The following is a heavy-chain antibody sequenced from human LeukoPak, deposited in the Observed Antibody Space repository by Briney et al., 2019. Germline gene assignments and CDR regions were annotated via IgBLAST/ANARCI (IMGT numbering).Heavy chain of an antibody. CDR2: IYNIGST. V-gene: IGHV4-59*01. CDR3: ARGRIASSAPYYYYMDV. D-gene: IGHD6-6*01. Sequence: PSETLSLTCTVSGGSINTYYWSWIRQPPGKRLEWIGYIYNIGSTSSNPSLKSRVTTSVDTSKNQFSLKLSSVTAADTAVYYCARGRIASSAPYYYYMDVWGKGTTVTVSS. J-gene: IGHJ6*03. CDR1: GGSINTYY.